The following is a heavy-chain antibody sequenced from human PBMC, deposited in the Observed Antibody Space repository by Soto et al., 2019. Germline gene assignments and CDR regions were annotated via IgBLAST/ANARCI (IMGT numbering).Heavy chain of an antibody. J-gene: IGHJ4*02. CDR2: IYYSGST. Sequence: PSETLSLTCTVSGGSISSSSYYWGWIRQPPGKGLEWIGSIYYSGSTNYNPSLKSRVTISVDTSKNQFSLKLSSVTAADTAVYYCARHGDYDILTGYYPLYYFDYWGQGTLVTVSS. V-gene: IGHV4-39*01. CDR3: ARHGDYDILTGYYPLYYFDY. CDR1: GGSISSSSYY. D-gene: IGHD3-9*01.